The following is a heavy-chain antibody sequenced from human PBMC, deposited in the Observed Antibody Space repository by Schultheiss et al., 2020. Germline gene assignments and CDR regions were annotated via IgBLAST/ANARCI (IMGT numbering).Heavy chain of an antibody. CDR1: GGSISSGGYY. Sequence: SETLSLTCTVSGGSISSGGYYWSWIRQHTGKGLEWIGYIYYSGSTYYNPSLKSRVTISVDTSKNQFSLKLSSVTAADTAVYYCARDLVAIRVRVTTQAYCYHMKVWSQWTTVTVSS. V-gene: IGHV4-31*03. D-gene: IGHD3-9*01. CDR2: IYYSGST. J-gene: IGHJ6*02. CDR3: ARDLVAIRVRVTTQAYCYHMKV.